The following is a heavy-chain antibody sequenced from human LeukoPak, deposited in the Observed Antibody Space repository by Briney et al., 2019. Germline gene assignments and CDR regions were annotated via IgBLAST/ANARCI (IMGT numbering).Heavy chain of an antibody. J-gene: IGHJ4*02. V-gene: IGHV4-59*11. CDR1: GGSITSHY. Sequence: PSETLSLTCTVSGGSITSHYWSWIRQPPGKGLEWIGYIYYSGSTNYNPSLKSRVTISVDTSKNQFSLKLSSVTAADTAVYYCAREIAYCGADCPPHFDYWGQGTLVTVSS. CDR2: IYYSGST. D-gene: IGHD2-21*02. CDR3: AREIAYCGADCPPHFDY.